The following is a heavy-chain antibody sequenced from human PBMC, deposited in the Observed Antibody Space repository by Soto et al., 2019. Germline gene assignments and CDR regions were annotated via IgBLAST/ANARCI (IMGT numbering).Heavy chain of an antibody. J-gene: IGHJ4*02. CDR1: GYSFTSYA. CDR2: INADNGDT. CDR3: ARELQGLYYFDF. Sequence: ASVKVSCKISGYSFTSYAMHWLRQAPGQRLEWLGWINADNGDTKYSQKFSGRVTITRDTSANTAFMELSSLRSEDTAMYYCARELQGLYYFDFWGQVTLVTVSS. V-gene: IGHV1-3*01. D-gene: IGHD4-4*01.